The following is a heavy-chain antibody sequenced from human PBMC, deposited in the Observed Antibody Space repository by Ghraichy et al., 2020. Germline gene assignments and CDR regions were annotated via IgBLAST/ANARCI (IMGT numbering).Heavy chain of an antibody. J-gene: IGHJ5*02. CDR3: AKCISDWFGDS. V-gene: IGHV3-23*01. D-gene: IGHD3-9*01. CDR2: ISGSGAGT. CDR1: GFTFSTYS. Sequence: GGSLRLSCAASGFTFSTYSMTWVRQAPGKGLEWVAAISGSGAGTFYSDSVKGRFTVSRDNSKSTLYLQMNNLRAEDTAVYYCAKCISDWFGDSWGQGTLVTVSS.